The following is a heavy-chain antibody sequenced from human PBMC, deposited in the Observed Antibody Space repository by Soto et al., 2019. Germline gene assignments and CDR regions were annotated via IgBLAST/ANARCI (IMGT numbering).Heavy chain of an antibody. V-gene: IGHV1-69*01. CDR1: GGTFSSYA. CDR3: AGGWLGLLKGYYYGMDV. CDR2: IIPIFGTA. Sequence: QVQLVQSGAEVKKPGSSVKVSCKASGGTFSSYAISWVRQAPGQGLEWMGGIIPIFGTANYAQKFQGRVTITAAESTSTAYMELSSMRSEDTAVYYCAGGWLGLLKGYYYGMDVWGQGTTVTVSS. J-gene: IGHJ6*02. D-gene: IGHD5-18*01.